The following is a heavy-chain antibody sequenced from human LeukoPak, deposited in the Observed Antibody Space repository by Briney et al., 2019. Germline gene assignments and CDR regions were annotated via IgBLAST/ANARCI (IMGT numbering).Heavy chain of an antibody. CDR3: VRDRLEYLDY. D-gene: IGHD1-1*01. J-gene: IGHJ4*02. CDR2: IYYSGST. V-gene: IGHV4-31*03. CDR1: GGSISSGVYY. Sequence: SETLSLTCTVSGGSISSGVYYWSGTRHHPGKALEWIGYIYYSGSTYYNPSLKSRVTISVDTSKNQFSLKLSSVTAADTAVYYCVRDRLEYLDYWGQGTLVTVSS.